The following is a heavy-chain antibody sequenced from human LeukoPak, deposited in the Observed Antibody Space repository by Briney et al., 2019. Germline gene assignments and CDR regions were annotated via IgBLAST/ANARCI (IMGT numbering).Heavy chain of an antibody. Sequence: GGSLRLSCAASGFTFSSYWMHWVRHAPGKGLVWVSRINTDGSSTSYADSVKGRFTISRDNAKNTLYLQMNSLRAEDTAVYYCARGLLGGGDYRSGEDYWGQGTLVTVSS. V-gene: IGHV3-74*01. J-gene: IGHJ4*02. CDR3: ARGLLGGGDYRSGEDY. D-gene: IGHD2-21*01. CDR2: INTDGSST. CDR1: GFTFSSYW.